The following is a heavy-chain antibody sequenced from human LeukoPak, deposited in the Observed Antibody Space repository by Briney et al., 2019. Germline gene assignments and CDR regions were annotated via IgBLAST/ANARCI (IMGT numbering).Heavy chain of an antibody. D-gene: IGHD3-22*01. V-gene: IGHV1-18*01. CDR3: ARAQEYYYDSSGVDY. Sequence: ASVKVSCKASGYTFTSYGISWVRQAPEQGLEWMGWISAYNGNTNYAQKLQGRVTMTTDTSTSTAYMELRSPRSDDTAVYYCARAQEYYYDSSGVDYWGQGTLVTVSS. J-gene: IGHJ4*02. CDR1: GYTFTSYG. CDR2: ISAYNGNT.